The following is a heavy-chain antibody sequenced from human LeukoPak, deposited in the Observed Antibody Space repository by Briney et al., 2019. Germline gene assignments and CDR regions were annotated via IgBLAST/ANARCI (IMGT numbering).Heavy chain of an antibody. D-gene: IGHD1-26*01. CDR2: ISGSGGAT. CDR1: GFIFSSYG. J-gene: IGHJ4*02. V-gene: IGHV3-23*01. Sequence: GGSLRLSCAASGFIFSSYGISWVRQAPGKGLEWISAISGSGGATYYADSVKGRFTISRDNSKNTLYLQMKSLRAEDTAVYYCAKEGGTETYYFDYWGQGTLVTVFS. CDR3: AKEGGTETYYFDY.